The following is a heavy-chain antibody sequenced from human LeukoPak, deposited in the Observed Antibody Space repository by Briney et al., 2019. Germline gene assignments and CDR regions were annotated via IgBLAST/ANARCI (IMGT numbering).Heavy chain of an antibody. Sequence: PGRSLRLSCAASGFTFSSYGMHWVRQAPGKGLEWVAVISYDGSNKYYADSVKGRFTISRDNSKNTLYLQMNSLRAEDTAVYYCASERKYSYGYDVDAFDIWGQGTMVTVSS. V-gene: IGHV3-30*03. CDR3: ASERKYSYGYDVDAFDI. CDR1: GFTFSSYG. J-gene: IGHJ3*02. D-gene: IGHD5-18*01. CDR2: ISYDGSNK.